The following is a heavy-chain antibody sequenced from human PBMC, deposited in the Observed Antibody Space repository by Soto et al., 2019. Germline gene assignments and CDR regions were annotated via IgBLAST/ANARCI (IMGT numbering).Heavy chain of an antibody. CDR2: ISGSGGGT. Sequence: EVQLLESGGGLVQPGGSLRLSCAASGFTFSSYAMSWVRQAPAKGLEWVSAISGSGGGTYYADSVKGRFTISRDNTKNTLYLQMNSLRAEDTAVYYCAKGFGQQLAPFDYWGQATLVTVSS. CDR3: AKGFGQQLAPFDY. J-gene: IGHJ4*02. CDR1: GFTFSSYA. D-gene: IGHD6-13*01. V-gene: IGHV3-23*01.